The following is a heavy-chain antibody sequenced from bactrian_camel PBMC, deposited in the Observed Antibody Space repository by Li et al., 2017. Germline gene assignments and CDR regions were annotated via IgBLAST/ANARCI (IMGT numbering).Heavy chain of an antibody. D-gene: IGHD3*01. CDR2: MNTEGHR. Sequence: QVQLVESGGGSVQAGGSLTLSCSASTPVACMGWFRQVPGKDPQEVALMNTEGHRRYSPSVEGRFTISRGSADNTLVLEMTSLTPEDTGMYYCAARGGMYCPELSRGNAVLFDYWGQGTQVTVS. J-gene: IGHJ6*01. CDR3: AARGGMYCPELSRGNAVLFDY. V-gene: IGHV3S53*01. CDR1: TPVAC.